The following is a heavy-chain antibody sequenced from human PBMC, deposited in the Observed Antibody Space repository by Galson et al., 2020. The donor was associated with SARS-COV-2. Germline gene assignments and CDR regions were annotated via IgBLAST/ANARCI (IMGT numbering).Heavy chain of an antibody. J-gene: IGHJ4*02. CDR1: GFTFSSYA. D-gene: IGHD3-10*01. CDR3: ARGPLWYHFDY. CDR2: ISYDGSNK. V-gene: IGHV3-30-3*01. Sequence: GGSLRLSCAAYGFTFSSYAMHWVRQAPGKGLEWVAVISYDGSNKYYADSVKGRFTISRDNSKNTLYLQMNSLRAEDTAVYYCARGPLWYHFDYWGQGTLVTVSS.